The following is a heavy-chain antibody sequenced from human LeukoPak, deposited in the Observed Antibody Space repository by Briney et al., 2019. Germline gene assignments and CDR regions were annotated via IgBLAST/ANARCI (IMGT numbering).Heavy chain of an antibody. V-gene: IGHV1-69*01. CDR1: GGTFSSYA. CDR3: ARVRSSGITGTTGSFDY. Sequence: ASVKVSCKASGGTFSSYAISWVRQAPGQGLEWMGGIIPIFGTANYAQKFQGRVTITADESTSTVYMELSSLRSEDTAVYYCARVRSSGITGTTGSFDYWGQGTLVTVSS. D-gene: IGHD1-7*01. J-gene: IGHJ4*02. CDR2: IIPIFGTA.